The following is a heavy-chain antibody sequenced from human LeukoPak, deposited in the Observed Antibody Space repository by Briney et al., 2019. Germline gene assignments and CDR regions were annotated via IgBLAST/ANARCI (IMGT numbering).Heavy chain of an antibody. CDR3: ARGNSSSWSFDY. CDR1: GGSISSGDYY. CDR2: IYYSGST. J-gene: IGHJ4*02. D-gene: IGHD6-13*01. V-gene: IGHV4-30-4*01. Sequence: SETLSLTCTVSGGSISSGDYYWSWIRQPPGKGLEWIGYIYYSGSTYYNPSLKSRVTISVDTSKNQFSLKLSSVTAADTAVYYCARGNSSSWSFDYWGQGTLVTVSS.